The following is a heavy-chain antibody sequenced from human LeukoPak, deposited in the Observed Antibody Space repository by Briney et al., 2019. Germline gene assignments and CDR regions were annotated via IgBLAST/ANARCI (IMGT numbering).Heavy chain of an antibody. V-gene: IGHV3-23*01. J-gene: IGHJ4*02. CDR2: ISGSGGST. Sequence: PGGTLRLSCAASGFTFSSYGMSWVRQAPGKGLEWVSAISGSGGSTYYADSVKGRFTISRDNAKNSLYLQMNSLRAEDTAVYYCARDPGPYGDYQLDCWGQGTLVTVSS. CDR3: ARDPGPYGDYQLDC. D-gene: IGHD4-17*01. CDR1: GFTFSSYG.